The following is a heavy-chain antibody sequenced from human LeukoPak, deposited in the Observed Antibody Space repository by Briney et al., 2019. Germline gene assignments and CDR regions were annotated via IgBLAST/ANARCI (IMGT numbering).Heavy chain of an antibody. D-gene: IGHD2-2*02. CDR3: ARGRGICSGTSCYRPLNWFGP. Sequence: ASVKVSCKASGYTFTSYYMHWVRQAPGQGLEWMGIINPSGGSTSYAQKFQGRVTMTRDMSTSTVYMELSSLRSEDTALYYCARGRGICSGTSCYRPLNWFGPWGQGTLVTVSS. V-gene: IGHV1-46*01. CDR2: INPSGGST. J-gene: IGHJ5*02. CDR1: GYTFTSYY.